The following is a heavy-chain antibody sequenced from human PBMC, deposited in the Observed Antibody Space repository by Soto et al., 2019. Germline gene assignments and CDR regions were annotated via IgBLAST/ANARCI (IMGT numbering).Heavy chain of an antibody. D-gene: IGHD3-10*01. Sequence: GGSLRLSCASSGFTFSDYYMSLARQAPGRGLEWVSYISKSATTIYYADSVKGRFTISRDNSKNTLYLQMNSLRAEDTAVYYCARESYYGRGPFDYWGQGTLVTVSS. CDR2: ISKSATTI. V-gene: IGHV3-11*04. J-gene: IGHJ4*02. CDR1: GFTFSDYY. CDR3: ARESYYGRGPFDY.